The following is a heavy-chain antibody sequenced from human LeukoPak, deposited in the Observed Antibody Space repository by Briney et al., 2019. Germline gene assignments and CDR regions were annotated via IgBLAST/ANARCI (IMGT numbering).Heavy chain of an antibody. CDR2: ISGNGGST. V-gene: IGHV3-23*01. J-gene: IGHJ6*02. CDR1: GFTFSSYA. Sequence: PGGSLRLSCAASGFTFSSYAMSWVRQAPGKGLEWVSAISGNGGSTFYTDAVKGRFTISRDNSKNTLYLQMNSLRAEDTAVYYCAKDLLSYYYYYGMDVWGQGTTVTVSS. CDR3: AKDLLSYYYYYGMDV.